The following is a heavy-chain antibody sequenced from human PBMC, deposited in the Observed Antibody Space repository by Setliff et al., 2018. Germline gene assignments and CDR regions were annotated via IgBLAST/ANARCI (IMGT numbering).Heavy chain of an antibody. V-gene: IGHV1-8*01. J-gene: IGHJ6*03. D-gene: IGHD3-3*01. CDR3: ARVSGFQYMDV. CDR1: GYTFTSHD. CDR2: MNPNNGNT. Sequence: GASVKVSCKASGYTFTSHDINWVRQATGQGLEWMGWMNPNNGNTGCVQKFQGRLTMTRNTSISTAYMELSSLRSDDTGVYYCARVSGFQYMDVWGKGTTVTVSS.